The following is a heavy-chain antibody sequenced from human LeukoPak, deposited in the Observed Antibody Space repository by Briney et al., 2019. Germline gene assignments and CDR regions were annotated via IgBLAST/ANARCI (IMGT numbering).Heavy chain of an antibody. Sequence: ASLKVSCKASGDTFTRYDINWVRQGTGQGVEWRGWMKPNRGKTGYAQKCQGRVTITRNTPISTAYMELSSPRSDDTALYYCARGGGAEQWLVRDSWFDPWGQGTLVTVSS. D-gene: IGHD6-19*01. CDR1: GDTFTRYD. CDR3: ARGGGAEQWLVRDSWFDP. J-gene: IGHJ5*02. CDR2: MKPNRGKT. V-gene: IGHV1-8*03.